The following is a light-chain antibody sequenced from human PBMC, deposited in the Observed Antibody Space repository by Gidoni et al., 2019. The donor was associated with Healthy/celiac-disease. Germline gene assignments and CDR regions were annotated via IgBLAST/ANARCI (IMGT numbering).Light chain of an antibody. CDR2: AAS. V-gene: IGKV1D-8*01. J-gene: IGKJ1*01. CDR3: QQYYSFPRT. CDR1: QGISSY. Sequence: VIWMTHAPSLLSASTVARVTISCRMRQGISSYLDWYQLKTGKAPELLIYAASTWQSGVPSRFSGSGSGTDFTLTISCLQSEDFATYYCQQYYSFPRTFGQGTKVEIK.